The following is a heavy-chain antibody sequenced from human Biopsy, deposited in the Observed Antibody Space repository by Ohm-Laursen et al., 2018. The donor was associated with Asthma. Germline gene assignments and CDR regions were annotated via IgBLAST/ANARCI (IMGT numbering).Heavy chain of an antibody. D-gene: IGHD3-22*01. V-gene: IGHV3-30*03. CDR1: GFVFSQCG. Sequence: LSLTCAASGFVFSQCGMHWVRQGPGKGLEWVALVSSDGYNKYYEDSVKGRFTISRDNSRKRLYLQINRLTVEDSAVYFCARQSGQDYGDSSGFDIWGQGTKVAVSS. J-gene: IGHJ3*02. CDR2: VSSDGYNK. CDR3: ARQSGQDYGDSSGFDI.